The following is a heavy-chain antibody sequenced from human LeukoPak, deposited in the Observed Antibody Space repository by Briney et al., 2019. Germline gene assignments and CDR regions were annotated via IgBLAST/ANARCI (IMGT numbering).Heavy chain of an antibody. J-gene: IGHJ6*02. D-gene: IGHD3-16*01. CDR2: TYYRSKWYN. Sequence: SQTLSLTFAISGDSVSSIRAAWNWIRQSPSRGLEWLGRTYYRSKWYNEYAVSVKSRISINPDTSKNQFSLQLKSVTPEDTAVYYCARDVAWGFDGMDVWGPGTTVTVSS. CDR3: ARDVAWGFDGMDV. V-gene: IGHV6-1*01. CDR1: GDSVSSIRAA.